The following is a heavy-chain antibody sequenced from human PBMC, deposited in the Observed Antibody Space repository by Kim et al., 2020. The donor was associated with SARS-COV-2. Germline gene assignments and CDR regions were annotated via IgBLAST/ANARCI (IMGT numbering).Heavy chain of an antibody. CDR1: GFTFSSYS. V-gene: IGHV3-21*01. CDR3: ARDPPTHIVVVTGDY. Sequence: GGSLRLSCAASGFTFSSYSMNWVRQAPGKGLEWVSSISSSSSYIYYADSVKGRFTISRDNAKNSLYLQMNSLRAEDTAVYYCARDPPTHIVVVTGDYWGQGTLVTVSS. D-gene: IGHD2-21*02. J-gene: IGHJ4*02. CDR2: ISSSSSYI.